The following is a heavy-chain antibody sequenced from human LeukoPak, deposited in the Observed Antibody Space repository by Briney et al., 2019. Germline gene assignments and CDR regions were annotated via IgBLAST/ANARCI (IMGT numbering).Heavy chain of an antibody. V-gene: IGHV4-39*07. CDR3: ARDAGTVTMDY. CDR1: GGSISSSSYY. Sequence: PSETLSLTCTVSGGSISSSSYYWGWLRQPPGKGLEWIGSIYYSGSTYYNPSLKSRVTISVDTSKNQFSLKLSSVTAADTAVYYCARDAGTVTMDYWGQGTLVTVSS. D-gene: IGHD4-17*01. J-gene: IGHJ4*02. CDR2: IYYSGST.